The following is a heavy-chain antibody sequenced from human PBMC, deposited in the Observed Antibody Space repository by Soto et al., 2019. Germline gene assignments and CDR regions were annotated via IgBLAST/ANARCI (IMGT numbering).Heavy chain of an antibody. J-gene: IGHJ4*02. CDR1: GGTFSSYT. Sequence: QVQLVQSGAEVKKPGSSVKVSCKASGGTFSSYTISWVRQAPGQGLEWMGRIIPILGIANYAQKFQGRVTITAVKSTSTAYMELSSLRSEDTAVYYCARRHSSGWSDYWGQGTLVTVSS. V-gene: IGHV1-69*02. D-gene: IGHD6-19*01. CDR2: IIPILGIA. CDR3: ARRHSSGWSDY.